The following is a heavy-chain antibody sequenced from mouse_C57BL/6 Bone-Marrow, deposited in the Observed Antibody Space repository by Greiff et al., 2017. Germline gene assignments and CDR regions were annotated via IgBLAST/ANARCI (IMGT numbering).Heavy chain of an antibody. CDR2: ISSGSSTI. CDR3: ASGEGYEVYAMDY. J-gene: IGHJ4*01. CDR1: GFTFSDYG. V-gene: IGHV5-17*01. Sequence: EVMLVVSGGGLVKPGGSLKLSCAASGFTFSDYGMHWVRQAPEKGLEWVAYISSGSSTIYYADTVKGRIPISRDNAKNTLFLQMTSLRSEDTAMYYCASGEGYEVYAMDYWGQGTSVTVSS. D-gene: IGHD2-14*01.